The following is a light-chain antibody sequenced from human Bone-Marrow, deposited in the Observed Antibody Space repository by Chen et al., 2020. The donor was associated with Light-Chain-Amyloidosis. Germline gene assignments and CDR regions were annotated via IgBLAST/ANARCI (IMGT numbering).Light chain of an antibody. V-gene: IGLV2-14*01. Sequence: QSALTQPASVSGSPGQSITISCTGTSSDIGGYNFVTWFKQHPGKVPKVIIYDVNNRPSGVANRFSGSKSGNTASLTISGLQAEDEADYYCSSHTSSDTWVFGGGTKLTVL. CDR1: SSDIGGYNF. CDR2: DVN. J-gene: IGLJ3*02. CDR3: SSHTSSDTWV.